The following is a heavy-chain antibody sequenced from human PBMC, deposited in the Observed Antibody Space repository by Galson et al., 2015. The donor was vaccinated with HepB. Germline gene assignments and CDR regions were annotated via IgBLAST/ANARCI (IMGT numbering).Heavy chain of an antibody. CDR3: ARLRGDGSVDY. CDR1: GFTFSNYD. J-gene: IGHJ4*02. Sequence: SLRLSCASSGFTFSNYDMNWVRQAPGKGLEWISSISSGGRPISYADSVKGRFTISRDNSKNTLYLQMNSLRAEDTAVYYCARLRGDGSVDYWGQGTLVTVSS. V-gene: IGHV3-21*01. D-gene: IGHD6-19*01. CDR2: ISSGGRPI.